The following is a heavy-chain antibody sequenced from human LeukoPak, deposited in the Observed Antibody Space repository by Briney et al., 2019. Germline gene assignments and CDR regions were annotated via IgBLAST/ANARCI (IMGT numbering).Heavy chain of an antibody. D-gene: IGHD1-26*01. Sequence: SETLSLTCTVSGGSISSYYWSWIRQPPGKGLEWIGYMYYSGSTNYNPSLKSRVTISVDTSKNQFSLKLSSVTAADTAVYYCARGGGSYLDYWGQGTLVTVSS. CDR2: MYYSGST. J-gene: IGHJ4*02. CDR3: ARGGGSYLDY. V-gene: IGHV4-59*01. CDR1: GGSISSYY.